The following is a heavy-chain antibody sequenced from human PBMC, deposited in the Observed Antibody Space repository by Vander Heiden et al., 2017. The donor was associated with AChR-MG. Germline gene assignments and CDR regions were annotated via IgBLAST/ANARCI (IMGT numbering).Heavy chain of an antibody. J-gene: IGHJ4*02. CDR1: GFTFSSYA. V-gene: IGHV3-23*01. CDR3: AKEEGVRGSYFYGGGTDY. CDR2: ISGRGGST. D-gene: IGHD1-26*01. Sequence: EVQLLESGGGLVQPGGSLRLSCAASGFTFSSYAMSWVRQARGKGLGGVSAISGRGGSTYYADPVKGRFTISKDNSKNTLYLKMNSLRAEDTAVYYCAKEEGVRGSYFYGGGTDYWGQGTLVTVSS.